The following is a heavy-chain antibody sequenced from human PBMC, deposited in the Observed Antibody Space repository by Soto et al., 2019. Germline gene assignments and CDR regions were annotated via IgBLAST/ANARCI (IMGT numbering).Heavy chain of an antibody. J-gene: IGHJ4*02. CDR1: GGSITGYY. CDR2: IYTSGST. V-gene: IGHV4-4*07. D-gene: IGHD3-10*01. CDR3: ARGGVGIDN. Sequence: QVQLQESGPGLVQPSETLSVTCTVSGGSITGYYWNWIRRPAGKGLEWIGRIYTSGSTNYNPSLKSRLTMSVDTSKNQFSLKLSSVTAADTAVYYCARGGVGIDNWGRGTLVTVSS.